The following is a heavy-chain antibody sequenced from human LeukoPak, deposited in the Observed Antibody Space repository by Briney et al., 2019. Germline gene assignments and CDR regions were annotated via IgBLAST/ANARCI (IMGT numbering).Heavy chain of an antibody. J-gene: IGHJ3*02. Sequence: EASVKVSCKASGYTFTGYYMHWVRQAPGQGLEWMGWINPNSGGTNYAQKFQGRVTMTRDTSISTAYMELSRLRSDDTAVYYCATDSSGWRTGAFDIWGQGTMVTVSS. D-gene: IGHD6-19*01. V-gene: IGHV1-2*02. CDR2: INPNSGGT. CDR3: ATDSSGWRTGAFDI. CDR1: GYTFTGYY.